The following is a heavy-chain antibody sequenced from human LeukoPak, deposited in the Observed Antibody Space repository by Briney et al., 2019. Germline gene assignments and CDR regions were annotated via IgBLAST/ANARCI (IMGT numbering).Heavy chain of an antibody. CDR1: GGSISSGGYY. CDR2: IYYSGST. J-gene: IGHJ3*02. D-gene: IGHD6-19*01. Sequence: SQTLSLTCTVSGGSISSGGYYWSWIRQHPGKGLEWIGYIYYSGSTYYNPSLKSRVTISVDTSKNQFSLKLSSVTAADTAVYYCAREGPAVAGTSGAFDIWGQGTMVTVSS. V-gene: IGHV4-31*03. CDR3: AREGPAVAGTSGAFDI.